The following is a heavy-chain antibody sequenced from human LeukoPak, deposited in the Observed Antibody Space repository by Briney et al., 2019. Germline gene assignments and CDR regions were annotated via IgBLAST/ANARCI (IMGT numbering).Heavy chain of an antibody. D-gene: IGHD6-19*01. V-gene: IGHV3-48*03. CDR3: VRDPSNSGWAFDY. J-gene: IGHJ4*02. Sequence: GGSLRLSCAASGFTFSSYEMNWVRQAPRKGLEWDSYISSSGSTIYYADSVKGRFTISRDNSKNTLDLQMNSLRADDTAAYYCVRDPSNSGWAFDYWGQGTLVTVSS. CDR1: GFTFSSYE. CDR2: ISSSGSTI.